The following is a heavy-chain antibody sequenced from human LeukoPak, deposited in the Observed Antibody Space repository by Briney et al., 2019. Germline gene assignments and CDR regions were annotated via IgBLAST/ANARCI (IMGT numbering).Heavy chain of an antibody. V-gene: IGHV4-59*01. CDR2: IYYSGST. J-gene: IGHJ4*02. Sequence: SETLSLTCTVAGGSISSYYWSWIRQPPGKGLEWIGYIYYSGSTNYNHSRKSRVTISVDTSKNQFSLKLSSVTAADTAVYYCARTIGYDILTGYSKYYFDYWGQGTLVTVSS. D-gene: IGHD3-9*01. CDR1: GGSISSYY. CDR3: ARTIGYDILTGYSKYYFDY.